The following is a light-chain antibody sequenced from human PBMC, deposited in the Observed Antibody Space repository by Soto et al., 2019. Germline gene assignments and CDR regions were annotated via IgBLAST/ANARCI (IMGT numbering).Light chain of an antibody. CDR3: QQRVYT. V-gene: IGKV3-11*01. Sequence: EIVLTQSPATLSLSPGERATLSCRASQSVSSYLAWYQQKPGQAPRLLIYDASNRATGIPARFSGSGSGTDFTLTISSLEPEDFAVYCCQQRVYTFGQGTKLEIK. CDR1: QSVSSY. CDR2: DAS. J-gene: IGKJ2*01.